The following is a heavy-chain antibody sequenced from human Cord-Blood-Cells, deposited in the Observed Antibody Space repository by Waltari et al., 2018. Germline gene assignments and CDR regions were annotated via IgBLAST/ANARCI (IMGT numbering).Heavy chain of an antibody. CDR1: GFTFSSDS. CDR3: ARDPPFDY. J-gene: IGHJ4*02. CDR2: ISSRSSTI. V-gene: IGHV3-48*02. Sequence: EVQLVESGGGLVQPGGSLRLSCAASGFTFSSDSMNWVRQAQGKGLEWVSYISSRSSTIYYADSVKGRFTISGDNAKTSLYLQMNSLRDEDTAVYYCARDPPFDYWCQGTLVTVSS.